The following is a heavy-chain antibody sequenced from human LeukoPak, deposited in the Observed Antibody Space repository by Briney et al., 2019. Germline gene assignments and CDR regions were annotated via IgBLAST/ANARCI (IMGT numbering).Heavy chain of an antibody. J-gene: IGHJ4*02. CDR3: AKADRRSDLPYYFDY. Sequence: PGGSLRLSCAVSGFTFSSYAMTWVRQAPGKGLEWVSAISGSGSTTDYADSVKGRFTISRDNSKNTLFLQMNSLRAEDTAVYYCAKADRRSDLPYYFDYWGQGTLVTVSS. CDR2: ISGSGSTT. CDR1: GFTFSSYA. V-gene: IGHV3-23*01.